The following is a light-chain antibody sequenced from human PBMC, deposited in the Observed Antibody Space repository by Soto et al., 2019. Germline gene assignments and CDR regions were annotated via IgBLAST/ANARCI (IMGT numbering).Light chain of an antibody. CDR3: CSYAGGASVV. J-gene: IGLJ2*01. CDR2: EDI. V-gene: IGLV2-23*01. Sequence: QLVLTQPASVSGSPGQSITISCTGTSSDIGRYNLVSWYQQHPGKAPKLIIYEDIERPSGVSDRFSGSKSGNTASLTISGLQTEDEADYYCCSYAGGASVVFGGGTKLTVL. CDR1: SSDIGRYNL.